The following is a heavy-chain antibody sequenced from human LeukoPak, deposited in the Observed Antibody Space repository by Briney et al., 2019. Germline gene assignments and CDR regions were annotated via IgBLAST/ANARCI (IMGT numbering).Heavy chain of an antibody. CDR1: GFTFSSYA. V-gene: IGHV3-23*01. CDR2: ISGSGGST. Sequence: GGSLRLSCAASGFTFSSYAMSWVRQAPGKGLEWVSAISGSGGSTYYADSVKGRFTISRDNSKNTLYLQMNSLRAEDTAVYYCARGRWGGYAGDWFDPWGQGTLVTVSS. D-gene: IGHD5-12*01. CDR3: ARGRWGGYAGDWFDP. J-gene: IGHJ5*02.